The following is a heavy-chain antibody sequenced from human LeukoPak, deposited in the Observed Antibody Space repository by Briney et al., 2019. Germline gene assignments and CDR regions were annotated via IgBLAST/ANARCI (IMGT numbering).Heavy chain of an antibody. V-gene: IGHV4-34*01. CDR3: ARQEAADYDFWSGPDLNWFDP. D-gene: IGHD3-3*01. CDR2: INHSGST. CDR1: GGSFSGYY. Sequence: KPSETLSLTCAVYGGSFSGYYWSWLRQPPGQGLEWIGEINHSGSTNYNPSLKSRVTISVDTSKNQFSLKLSSVTAADTAVYYCARQEAADYDFWSGPDLNWFDPWGQGTLVTVSS. J-gene: IGHJ5*02.